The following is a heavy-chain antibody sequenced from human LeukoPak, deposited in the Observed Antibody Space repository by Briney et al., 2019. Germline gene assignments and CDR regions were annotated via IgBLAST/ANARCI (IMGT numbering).Heavy chain of an antibody. CDR1: GDSISSNSW. Sequence: SETLSLTCAVSGDSISSNSWWGWVRQYPGKGLEWIGYINYRGSAYYNPSLKSRVTISVDTSKNQFSLKLTSVTAADTAVYYCARDTVPGDSFDIWGQGTMVTVSS. CDR2: INYRGSA. J-gene: IGHJ3*02. V-gene: IGHV4-31*11. CDR3: ARDTVPGDSFDI.